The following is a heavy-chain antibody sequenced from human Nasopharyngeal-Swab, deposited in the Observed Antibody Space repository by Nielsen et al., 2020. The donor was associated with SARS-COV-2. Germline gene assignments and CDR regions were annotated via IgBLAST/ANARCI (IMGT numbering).Heavy chain of an antibody. CDR1: GGSVSSGCYY. J-gene: IGHJ6*02. CDR2: IYYSGST. CDR3: AREGFAITIFGVVTRYGMDV. V-gene: IGHV4-61*01. D-gene: IGHD3-3*01. Sequence: SETLSLTCTVSGGSVSSGCYYWSWIRQPPGKGLEWIGYIYYSGSTNYNPSLKSRVTISVDTSKNQFSLKLSSVTDEDTAVYYCAREGFAITIFGVVTRYGMDVWGQGTTVTVSS.